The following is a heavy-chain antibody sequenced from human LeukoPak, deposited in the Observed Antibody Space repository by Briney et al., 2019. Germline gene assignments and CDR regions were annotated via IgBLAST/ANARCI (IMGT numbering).Heavy chain of an antibody. J-gene: IGHJ4*02. D-gene: IGHD2-2*01. CDR3: ARAKGCSSTSCYSYYFDY. CDR1: GFTFSSYW. CDR2: INSDGSST. V-gene: IGHV3-74*01. Sequence: GGSLRLSCAASGFTFSSYWMHWVRQAPGKGLVWVSRINSDGSSTSYADSVKGRFTISRDSAKNTLFLQMVSLRADDTAVYYCARAKGCSSTSCYSYYFDYWGQGTLVTVSS.